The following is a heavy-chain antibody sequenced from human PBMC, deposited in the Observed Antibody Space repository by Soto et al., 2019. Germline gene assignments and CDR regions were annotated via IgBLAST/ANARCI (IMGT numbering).Heavy chain of an antibody. CDR3: ARGDRDAWYIDY. CDR1: GFTFSSYW. Sequence: GGSLRLSCAASGFTFSSYWMHWVRQAPGKGLMWVSRINRDGSGTYYADSVKGRFTISRDDAKNTVYLQMNGLRAEDSAVYYCARGDRDAWYIDYWAQGTLVTVSS. CDR2: INRDGSGT. J-gene: IGHJ4*02. V-gene: IGHV3-74*01.